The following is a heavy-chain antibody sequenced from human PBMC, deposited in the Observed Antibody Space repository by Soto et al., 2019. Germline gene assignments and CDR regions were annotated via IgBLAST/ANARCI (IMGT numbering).Heavy chain of an antibody. Sequence: QVQLVQSRAEVKKPGASVKVSCKASGYTFTSYGISWVRQAPGQGLEWMGWISAYNGNTNYAQKLQGRVTMTTDTSTSTAYMELRSLRSDDTAVYYCARNSEIVVARDNWFDPWGQGTLVTVSS. D-gene: IGHD3-22*01. V-gene: IGHV1-18*04. CDR3: ARNSEIVVARDNWFDP. CDR2: ISAYNGNT. J-gene: IGHJ5*02. CDR1: GYTFTSYG.